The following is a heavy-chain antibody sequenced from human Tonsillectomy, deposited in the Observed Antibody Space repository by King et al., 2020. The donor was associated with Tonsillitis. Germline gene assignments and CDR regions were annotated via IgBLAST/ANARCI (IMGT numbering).Heavy chain of an antibody. CDR2: IIPIFGTA. D-gene: IGHD2-15*01. V-gene: IGHV1-69*01. J-gene: IGHJ5*02. CDR3: AGDLKCSGGSCYSWFDP. CDR1: GGTFSSYA. Sequence: VQLVESGAEVKKPGSSVKVSCKASGGTFSSYAISWVRQAPGQGLEWMGGIIPIFGTANYAQEFQGRVTITADESTSTAYMELSSLRSEDTAVYYCAGDLKCSGGSCYSWFDPWGQGTLVTVSS.